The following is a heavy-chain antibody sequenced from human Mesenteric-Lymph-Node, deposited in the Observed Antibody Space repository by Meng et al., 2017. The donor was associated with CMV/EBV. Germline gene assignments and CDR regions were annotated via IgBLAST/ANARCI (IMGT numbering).Heavy chain of an antibody. Sequence: PPCPVSGGSISSSSYYWGWIRQRPGKGLEWIGSIYYSGSTYYTPSLKSRVTISVDTSKNQFSLKLSSVTAADTAVYYCARQDGGSDYWGQGTLVTVSS. D-gene: IGHD4-23*01. V-gene: IGHV4-39*01. CDR2: IYYSGST. J-gene: IGHJ4*02. CDR3: ARQDGGSDY. CDR1: GGSISSSSYY.